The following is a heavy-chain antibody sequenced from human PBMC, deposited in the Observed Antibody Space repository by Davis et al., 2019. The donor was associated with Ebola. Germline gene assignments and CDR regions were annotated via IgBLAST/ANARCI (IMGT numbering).Heavy chain of an antibody. J-gene: IGHJ4*02. CDR2: ISSSGNT. Sequence: SETLSLTCTVSGGSISSYYWSWIRQPPGKGLEWIAYISSSGNTNYNPSLKSRVTISMDTSKNQFSLKLSSVTAADTALYFCARGGSYYYFDFWGLGTLVTVSS. D-gene: IGHD1-26*01. CDR3: ARGGSYYYFDF. V-gene: IGHV4-59*01. CDR1: GGSISSYY.